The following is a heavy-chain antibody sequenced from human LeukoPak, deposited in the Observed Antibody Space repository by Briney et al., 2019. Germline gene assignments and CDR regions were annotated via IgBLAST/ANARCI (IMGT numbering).Heavy chain of an antibody. V-gene: IGHV4-34*01. CDR1: GGSFSDYY. D-gene: IGHD1-1*01. Sequence: KPSETLSLTCAVYGGSFSDYYWTWIRQPPGKGLEWIGEINHSGSTNYNPSLKSRVTISVDTSKNQFSLKLSSVTAADTAVYYCARVRNWNYGMDVWGQGTTVTVSS. CDR2: INHSGST. J-gene: IGHJ6*02. CDR3: ARVRNWNYGMDV.